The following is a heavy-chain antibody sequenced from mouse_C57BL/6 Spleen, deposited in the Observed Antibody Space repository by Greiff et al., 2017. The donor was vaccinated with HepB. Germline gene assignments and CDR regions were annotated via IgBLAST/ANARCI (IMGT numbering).Heavy chain of an antibody. CDR2: LDPSDSYT. V-gene: IGHV1-59*01. J-gene: IGHJ4*01. CDR3: ARSHYYGSGYAMDY. D-gene: IGHD1-1*01. Sequence: QVQLQQPGAELVRPGTSVQLSCKASGYTFTSYWMHWVKQRPGQGFEWIGVLDPSDSYTNYNQKFKVKATLPVDTSSSTAYMQLSSLTSEDSAVYYCARSHYYGSGYAMDYWGQGTSVTVAS. CDR1: GYTFTSYW.